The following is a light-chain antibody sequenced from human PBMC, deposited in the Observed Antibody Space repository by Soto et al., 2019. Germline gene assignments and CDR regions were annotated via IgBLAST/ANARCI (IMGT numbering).Light chain of an antibody. J-gene: IGLJ2*01. CDR2: RNN. CDR3: TVWDDRLRGRL. CDR1: SSSIESNY. Sequence: QPVLTQPPSASGTPGQRVTISCSGTSSSIESNYVYWYQQLPGTAPRLLIYRNNQRPSGVPDRFSGSKAGTSASLAISALRSEDEADYYCTVWDDRLRGRLFGGGTTVTVL. V-gene: IGLV1-47*01.